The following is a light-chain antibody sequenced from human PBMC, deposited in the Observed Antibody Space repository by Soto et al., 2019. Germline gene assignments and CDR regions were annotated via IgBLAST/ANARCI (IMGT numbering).Light chain of an antibody. V-gene: IGKV3-15*01. CDR2: RAS. J-gene: IGKJ4*01. CDR1: QSVSSN. CDR3: QQHNNWPLT. Sequence: EVVMTQSPATLSVSPGERATLSCRASQSVSSNLAWYQQKVGQAPRLLIYRASTRATGIPARFSGSGSGTEFTLTISRLQSEDFAVYYCQQHNNWPLTFGGGTKVEIK.